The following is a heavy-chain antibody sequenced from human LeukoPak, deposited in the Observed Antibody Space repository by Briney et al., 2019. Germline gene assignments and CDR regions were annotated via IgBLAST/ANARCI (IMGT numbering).Heavy chain of an antibody. J-gene: IGHJ6*03. V-gene: IGHV3-23*01. CDR2: ISGSGGST. D-gene: IGHD2-15*01. CDR1: GFTFSSYA. Sequence: GRSLRLSCAASGFTFSSYAMSWVRQAPGKGLEWVSAISGSGGSTYYADSVKGRFTISRDNSKNTLYLQMNSLRAEDTAVYYCAKGPGSGAYYYYYYMDVWGKGTTVTVSS. CDR3: AKGPGSGAYYYYYYMDV.